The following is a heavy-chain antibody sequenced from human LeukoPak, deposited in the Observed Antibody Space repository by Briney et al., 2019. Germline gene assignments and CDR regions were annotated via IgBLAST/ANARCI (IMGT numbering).Heavy chain of an antibody. CDR3: SKGLSALPQICNS. Sequence: GGSLRLSCEASGFTFGNYAMNWVRQAPGKGLEWVSTISGTGSSTYYADSAKGRFTISRDNSKDTLFLQLNSLTAADTAMYFFSKGLSALPQICNSWGQGTLGNGSS. J-gene: IGHJ5*01. V-gene: IGHV3-23*01. CDR1: GFTFGNYA. D-gene: IGHD2/OR15-2a*01. CDR2: ISGTGSST.